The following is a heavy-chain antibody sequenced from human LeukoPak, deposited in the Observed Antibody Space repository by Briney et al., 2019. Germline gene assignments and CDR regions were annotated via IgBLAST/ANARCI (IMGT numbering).Heavy chain of an antibody. CDR2: IWHDGSYE. V-gene: IGHV3-33*06. CDR1: GFTFSRYG. J-gene: IGHJ4*02. CDR3: AKDGVGATSLDC. Sequence: GGSLRLSCAASGFTFSRYGMHWVRQAPGKGLEWVAVIWHDGSYEYYAGSVRGRFTISRDSSKNTLYLQMNSLRAEDTAVYYCAKDGVGATSLDCWGQGTLVTVSS. D-gene: IGHD1-26*01.